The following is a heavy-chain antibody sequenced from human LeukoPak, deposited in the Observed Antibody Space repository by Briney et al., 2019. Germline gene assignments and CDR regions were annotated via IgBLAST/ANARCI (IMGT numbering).Heavy chain of an antibody. D-gene: IGHD3-10*01. CDR1: GFTFSSYG. V-gene: IGHV3-30*03. J-gene: IGHJ4*02. CDR3: ARDAGITMVRGVSSYYFDY. Sequence: GGSLRLSCAASGFTFSSYGMHWVRQAPGKGLEWVAVISYDGSNKYYADSVKGRFTISRDNSKNTLYLQMSSLRAEDTAVYYCARDAGITMVRGVSSYYFDYWGQGTLVTVPS. CDR2: ISYDGSNK.